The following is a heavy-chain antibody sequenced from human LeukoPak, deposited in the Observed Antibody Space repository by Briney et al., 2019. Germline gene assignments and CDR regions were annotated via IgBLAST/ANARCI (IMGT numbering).Heavy chain of an antibody. Sequence: GGSLRLSCAASGFTFSDYYMSWIRQAPGKGLEWVSYISSSGSTIYYADSVKGRFTISRDNSKNTLYLEMDSLRDEDTAVYYCTKRGRDWGPFDYWGQGTLVTVSS. CDR3: TKRGRDWGPFDY. J-gene: IGHJ4*02. V-gene: IGHV3-11*01. D-gene: IGHD7-27*01. CDR1: GFTFSDYY. CDR2: ISSSGSTI.